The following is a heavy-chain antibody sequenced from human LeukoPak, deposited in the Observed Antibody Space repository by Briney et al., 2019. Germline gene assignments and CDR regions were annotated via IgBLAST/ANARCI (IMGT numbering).Heavy chain of an antibody. CDR2: ITSTGSST. Sequence: GGSLRLSCAASGFALSAYAMSWVRQAPGKGLEWVSIITSTGSSTFYADSVKGRFTISRDNSKNTLFLQMNGLRAQDTALYYCAKAGHTVTTELDYWGQGTLVTVSS. V-gene: IGHV3-23*01. CDR1: GFALSAYA. CDR3: AKAGHTVTTELDY. J-gene: IGHJ4*02. D-gene: IGHD4-17*01.